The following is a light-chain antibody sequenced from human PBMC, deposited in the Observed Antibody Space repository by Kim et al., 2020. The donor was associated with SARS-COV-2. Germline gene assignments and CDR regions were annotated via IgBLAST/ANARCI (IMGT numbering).Light chain of an antibody. J-gene: IGKJ4*01. V-gene: IGKV3-20*01. CDR3: QQYGNSVAVA. Sequence: ANLSCRASQNINCNYHAWCLAWYQQRPGQATRLLSYGASSRATGIPDRFSGSGSGAEFTLTISRLEPEDSAMYYCQQYGNSVAVAFGGGTKVDIK. CDR1: QNINCNY. CDR2: GAS.